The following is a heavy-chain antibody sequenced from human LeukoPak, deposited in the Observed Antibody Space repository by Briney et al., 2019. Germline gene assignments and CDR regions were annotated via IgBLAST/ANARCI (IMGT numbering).Heavy chain of an antibody. D-gene: IGHD3-16*01. CDR1: GGSISDYY. CDR3: GRLGITSNWYFDY. V-gene: IGHV4-59*08. CDR2: IYYSGNT. Sequence: SETLSLTCSVSGGSISDYYWSWIRQPPGKGLEWIGNIYYSGNTNYNPSLKSRVTISVDTSKNQFSLKLTSVTAADTAVYYCGRLGITSNWYFDYWGQGTLVTVSS. J-gene: IGHJ4*02.